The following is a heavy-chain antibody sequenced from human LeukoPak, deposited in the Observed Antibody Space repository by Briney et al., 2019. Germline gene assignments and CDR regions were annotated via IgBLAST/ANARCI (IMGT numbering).Heavy chain of an antibody. CDR3: ARDRPQYCSSVNCYVFDC. V-gene: IGHV3-30*12. CDR1: VFTFSTYA. D-gene: IGHD2-2*01. J-gene: IGHJ4*02. Sequence: GGSLRLSCAASVFTFSTYAMHWVRQAPGKGLEWVAFIQDDGSNKYYADSVKGRFTISRDNSKNTLYLQMNSLRAEDTALYYCARDRPQYCSSVNCYVFDCWGQGTLVTVSS. CDR2: IQDDGSNK.